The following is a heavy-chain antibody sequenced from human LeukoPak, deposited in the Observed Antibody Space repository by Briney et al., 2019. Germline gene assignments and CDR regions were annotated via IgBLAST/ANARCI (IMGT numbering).Heavy chain of an antibody. Sequence: PGGSLRLSCAASGFTFSDYYMSWIRQAPGKGLEWVSYIHSSGSTIYYADSVKGRFTISRDNSKNTLYLQMNSLRAEDTAVYYCANSLCQTCEFDYWGQGTLVTVSS. V-gene: IGHV3-11*01. J-gene: IGHJ4*02. CDR1: GFTFSDYY. D-gene: IGHD2-21*01. CDR3: ANSLCQTCEFDY. CDR2: IHSSGSTI.